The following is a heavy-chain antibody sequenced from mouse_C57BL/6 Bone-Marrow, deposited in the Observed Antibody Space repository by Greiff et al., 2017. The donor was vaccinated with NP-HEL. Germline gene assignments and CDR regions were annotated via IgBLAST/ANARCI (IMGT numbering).Heavy chain of an antibody. D-gene: IGHD2-5*01. CDR3: ARETYYSNYARGYYAMDY. Sequence: EVKLVESGPGLVKPSQSLSLTCSVTGYSITSGYYWNWIRQFPGNKLEWMGYISYDGSNNYNPSLKNRISITRDTSKNQFFLKLNSVTTEDTATYYCARETYYSNYARGYYAMDYWGQGTSVTVSS. CDR1: GYSITSGYY. CDR2: ISYDGSN. J-gene: IGHJ4*01. V-gene: IGHV3-6*01.